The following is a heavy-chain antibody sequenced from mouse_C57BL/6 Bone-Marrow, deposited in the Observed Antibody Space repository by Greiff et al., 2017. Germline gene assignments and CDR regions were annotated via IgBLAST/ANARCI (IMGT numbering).Heavy chain of an antibody. J-gene: IGHJ4*01. CDR1: GYTFTSYG. V-gene: IGHV1-81*01. CDR2: IYPRSGNT. D-gene: IGHD2-4*01. Sequence: VQLVESGAELARPGASVKLSCKASGYTFTSYGISWVKQRTGQGLEWIGEIYPRSGNTYYNEKFKGKATLTADKSSRTAYMELRSLTSEDSAVYFCARSAYDYDGPPYYYAMDYWGQGTSVTVSS. CDR3: ARSAYDYDGPPYYYAMDY.